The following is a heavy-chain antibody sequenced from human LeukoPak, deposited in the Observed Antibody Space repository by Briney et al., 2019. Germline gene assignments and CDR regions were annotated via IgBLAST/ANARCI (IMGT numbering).Heavy chain of an antibody. CDR2: IYYSGST. Sequence: SETLSLTCTVSGGSISSSSYHWGWIRQPPGKGLEWIGSIYYSGSTYYNPSLKSRVTISVDTSKNQFSLKLSSVTAADTAVYYCARDYDSSGYFDYWGQETLVTVSS. J-gene: IGHJ4*02. CDR3: ARDYDSSGYFDY. D-gene: IGHD3-22*01. V-gene: IGHV4-39*07. CDR1: GGSISSSSYH.